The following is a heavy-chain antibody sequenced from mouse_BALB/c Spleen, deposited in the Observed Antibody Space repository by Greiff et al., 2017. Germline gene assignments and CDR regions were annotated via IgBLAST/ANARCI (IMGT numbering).Heavy chain of an antibody. CDR1: GYSITSDYA. D-gene: IGHD4-1*01. Sequence: EVKLQESGPGLVKPSQSLSLTCTVTGYSITSDYAWNWIRQFPGNKLEWMGYISYSGSTSYNPSLKSRISITRDTSKNQFFLQLNSVTTEDTATYYCAREGAGTFDYWGQGTTLTVSS. CDR3: AREGAGTFDY. V-gene: IGHV3-2*02. J-gene: IGHJ2*01. CDR2: ISYSGST.